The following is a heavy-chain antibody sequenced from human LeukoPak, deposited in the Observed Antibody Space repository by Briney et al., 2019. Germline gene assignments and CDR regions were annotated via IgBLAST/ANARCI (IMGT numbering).Heavy chain of an antibody. Sequence: GGSLRLXCAASGFTFSSYRMNWVRQTPGKGLEWVSSISSSTSYTYYADSVKGRFTISRDNAMNSLYLQMNSLRVEDTAVYYCARGADDYGDYENAFDIWGQGTMVTVSS. CDR1: GFTFSSYR. V-gene: IGHV3-21*01. D-gene: IGHD4-17*01. CDR3: ARGADDYGDYENAFDI. J-gene: IGHJ3*02. CDR2: ISSSTSYT.